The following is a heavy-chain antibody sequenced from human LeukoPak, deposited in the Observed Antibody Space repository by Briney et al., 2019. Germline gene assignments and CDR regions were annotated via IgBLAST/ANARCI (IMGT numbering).Heavy chain of an antibody. CDR1: GGSISSSSYY. J-gene: IGHJ6*03. CDR2: IYLSGST. Sequence: PSETLSLTCTVSGGSISSSSYYWGWIRQPPGKGLEWIGSIYLSGSTYYNPSLKSRVTISVDTSKNQFSLKLSSVTAADTAVYYCARGYCSGGSCYSYYYYNYMDVWGKGTTVTVSS. D-gene: IGHD2-15*01. V-gene: IGHV4-39*07. CDR3: ARGYCSGGSCYSYYYYNYMDV.